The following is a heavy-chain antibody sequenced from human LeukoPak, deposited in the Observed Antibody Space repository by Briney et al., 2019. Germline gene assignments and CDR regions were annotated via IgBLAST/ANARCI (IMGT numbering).Heavy chain of an antibody. Sequence: GSLRLSCVASGFTFSSYWMSWVRQAPGQGLEWVANIKQDGSEKHYVDSVKGRFTISRDNAKNSLYLQMASLRAEDTAVYYCVRAGGSSWSDYWGQGTLLIVSS. V-gene: IGHV3-7*01. CDR1: GFTFSSYW. D-gene: IGHD6-13*01. CDR3: VRAGGSSWSDY. J-gene: IGHJ4*02. CDR2: IKQDGSEK.